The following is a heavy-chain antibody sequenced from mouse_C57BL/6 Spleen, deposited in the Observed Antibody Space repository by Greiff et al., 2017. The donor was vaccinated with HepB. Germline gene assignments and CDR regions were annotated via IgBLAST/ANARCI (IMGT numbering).Heavy chain of an antibody. CDR2: IYPGSGST. V-gene: IGHV1-55*01. J-gene: IGHJ2*01. CDR3: ARNRLGRGEVY. CDR1: GYTFTSYW. Sequence: QVQLKQSGAELVKPGASVKMSCKASGYTFTSYWITWVKQRPGQGLEWIGDIYPGSGSTNYNEKFKSKATLTVDTSSSTAYMQLSSLTSEDSAVYYCARNRLGRGEVYWGQGTTLTVSS. D-gene: IGHD4-1*01.